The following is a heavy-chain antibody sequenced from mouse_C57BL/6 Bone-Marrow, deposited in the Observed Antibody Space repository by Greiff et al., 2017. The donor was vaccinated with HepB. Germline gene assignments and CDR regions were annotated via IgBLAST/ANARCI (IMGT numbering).Heavy chain of an antibody. Sequence: QVQLQQSGAELVKPGASVKMSCKASGYTFTSYWITWVKQRPGQGLEWIGDIYPGSGSTNYNEKFKSKATLTVDTSSSTAYMQLSSLTSEDSAVYYCARELGRGNYFDYWGQGTTLTVSS. CDR2: IYPGSGST. CDR1: GYTFTSYW. D-gene: IGHD4-1*01. J-gene: IGHJ2*01. CDR3: ARELGRGNYFDY. V-gene: IGHV1-55*01.